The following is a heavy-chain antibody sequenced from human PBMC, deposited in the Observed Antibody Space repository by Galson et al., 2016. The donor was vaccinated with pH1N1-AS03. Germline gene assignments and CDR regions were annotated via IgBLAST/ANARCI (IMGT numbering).Heavy chain of an antibody. CDR1: GFTFSSYA. CDR2: ISGNGFST. V-gene: IGHV3-64*01. Sequence: SLRLSCAASGFTFSSYAMFWVRQAPGKGLEYVSAISGNGFSTYYASSVKDRFTISRDNSKNTLFLQMGSLRPVDMAVYYCARGPVSYSNYWFPPPDYWGQGTLVTVSS. J-gene: IGHJ4*02. CDR3: ARGPVSYSNYWFPPPDY. D-gene: IGHD6-13*01.